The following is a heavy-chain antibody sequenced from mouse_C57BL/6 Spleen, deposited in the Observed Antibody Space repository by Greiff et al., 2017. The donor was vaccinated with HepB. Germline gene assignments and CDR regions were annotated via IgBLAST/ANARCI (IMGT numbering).Heavy chain of an antibody. V-gene: IGHV1-50*01. CDR2: IDPSDSYT. Sequence: QVQLQQPGAELVKPGASVKLSCKASGHTFTSYWMQWVKQRPGQGLEWIGEIDPSDSYTNYNQKFKGKATLTVDTSSSTAYMQLSSLTSEDSAVYYCARVDYWGQGTTLTVSS. CDR3: ARVDY. CDR1: GHTFTSYW. J-gene: IGHJ2*01.